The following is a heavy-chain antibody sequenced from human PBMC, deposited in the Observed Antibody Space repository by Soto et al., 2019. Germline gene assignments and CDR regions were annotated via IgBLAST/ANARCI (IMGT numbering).Heavy chain of an antibody. CDR2: ISSSSSYI. CDR1: GFTFSSYS. CDR3: ARVGYYDSSGYYAGGYCYYGMHV. D-gene: IGHD3-22*01. V-gene: IGHV3-21*01. J-gene: IGHJ6*02. Sequence: GGSLRLSCAASGFTFSSYSMNWVRQAPGKGLEWVSSISSSSSYIYYADSVKGRFTISRDNAKNSLYLQMNSLRAEDTAVYYCARVGYYDSSGYYAGGYCYYGMHVWGQGTTVTVSS.